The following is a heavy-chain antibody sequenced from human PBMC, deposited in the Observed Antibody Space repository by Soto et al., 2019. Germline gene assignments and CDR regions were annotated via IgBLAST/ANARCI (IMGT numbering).Heavy chain of an antibody. CDR3: ARGRKGSCAAGNCYLFDP. CDR1: GHSFTPHW. D-gene: IGHD2-15*01. V-gene: IGHV5-10-1*01. Sequence: REFLTIAAGSSGHSFTPHWISWVRQMPGKGLEWMGRIDPSDSMINANPSFQGHVTISVDKSINTAYLQWTSLKASDTAMYYCARGRKGSCAAGNCYLFDPWGQGTLVPFSS. CDR2: IDPSDSMI. J-gene: IGHJ5*02.